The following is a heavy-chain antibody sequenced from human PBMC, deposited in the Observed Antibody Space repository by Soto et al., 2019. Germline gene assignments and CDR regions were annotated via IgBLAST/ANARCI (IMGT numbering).Heavy chain of an antibody. J-gene: IGHJ4*02. V-gene: IGHV2-5*02. CDR3: ARYSTTYQTDY. D-gene: IGHD6-13*01. CDR2: IYWDDDK. CDR1: GFSLSTRGMG. Sequence: QITLKESGPTLEKPTQTLTLTCTFSGFSLSTRGMGVGWMRQPPGKALEWLALIYWDDDKRYSPSLKSRLIVTKGTSENQVVLTMANMDPVDTATYYCARYSTTYQTDYWGQGTLVTVSS.